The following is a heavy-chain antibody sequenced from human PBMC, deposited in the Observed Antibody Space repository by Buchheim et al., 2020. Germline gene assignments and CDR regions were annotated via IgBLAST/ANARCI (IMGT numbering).Heavy chain of an antibody. CDR2: INHSGST. J-gene: IGHJ6*02. V-gene: IGHV4-34*01. D-gene: IGHD1-26*01. Sequence: QVQLQQWGAGLLQPSETLSLTCAVYGGSFSGYYWSWIRQPPGKGLEWIGEINHSGSTNYNPSLKSRVTISVDTSKNQFSLKLSSVTAADTAVYYCARALRRGSYYGSYYYYGMDVWGQGTT. CDR1: GGSFSGYY. CDR3: ARALRRGSYYGSYYYYGMDV.